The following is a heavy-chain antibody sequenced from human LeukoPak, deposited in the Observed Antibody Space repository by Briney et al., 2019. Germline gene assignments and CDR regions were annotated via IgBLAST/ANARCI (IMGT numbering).Heavy chain of an antibody. D-gene: IGHD1-14*01. Sequence: GGSLRLSCAASGFTLNNHAMNWVRQAPGKGLEWVSGINSGGGSTYYTDSVKGRFTISRDTPKNMLYLQMNSLRADDTAVYFCAKDLSYNLNYFDYWGQGTLVTVSA. V-gene: IGHV3-23*01. CDR1: GFTLNNHA. CDR2: INSGGGST. J-gene: IGHJ4*02. CDR3: AKDLSYNLNYFDY.